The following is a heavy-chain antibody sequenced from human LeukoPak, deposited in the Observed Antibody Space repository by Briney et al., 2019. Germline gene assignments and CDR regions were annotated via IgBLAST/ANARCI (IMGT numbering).Heavy chain of an antibody. Sequence: EASVKVSCKASGYTFTSYGISWVRQVPGQGLEWVGWISTYNRHTNYAQRVQGRVTMTTDTSTSTAYMELRSLRSDDTAVYYCARDGRREWPADYWGQGALVTVSS. D-gene: IGHD3-3*01. CDR3: ARDGRREWPADY. J-gene: IGHJ4*02. V-gene: IGHV1-18*01. CDR1: GYTFTSYG. CDR2: ISTYNRHT.